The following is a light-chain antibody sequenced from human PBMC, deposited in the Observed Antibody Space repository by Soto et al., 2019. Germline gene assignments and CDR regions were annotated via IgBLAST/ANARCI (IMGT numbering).Light chain of an antibody. CDR3: QQYHRIPET. V-gene: IGKV4-1*01. CDR1: KGLFWSPTNKNY. J-gene: IGKJ2*01. CDR2: WAS. Sequence: DVVMTQSPASLVVSRAGRATIKCRSGKGLFWSPTNKNYLAWYQQKPGQPPKLLISWASTRESGVPDRFSGSGSETDFTLTISSLQAEDVAVYYCQQYHRIPETFGQGTRLEIK.